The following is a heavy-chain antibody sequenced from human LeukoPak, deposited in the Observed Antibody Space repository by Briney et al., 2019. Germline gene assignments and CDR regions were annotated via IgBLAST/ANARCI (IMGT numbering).Heavy chain of an antibody. D-gene: IGHD3-10*01. J-gene: IGHJ3*02. V-gene: IGHV4-31*03. CDR2: IYYSGST. Sequence: SQTLSLTCTVSGGSISSGGYYWSWIRQHPGKGLEWIGYIYYSGSTYYNPSLKSRVTISVDTSKNQFSLKLSSVTAADTAVYYCARDADDYYGSENDAFDIWGQGTMVTVSS. CDR1: GGSISSGGYY. CDR3: ARDADDYYGSENDAFDI.